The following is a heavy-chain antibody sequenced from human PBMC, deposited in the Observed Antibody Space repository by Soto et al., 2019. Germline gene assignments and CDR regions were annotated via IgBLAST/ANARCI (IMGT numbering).Heavy chain of an antibody. CDR1: GYTFTSYG. CDR3: ARDPLPNREIAAAGSFDY. D-gene: IGHD6-13*01. J-gene: IGHJ4*02. Sequence: ASVKVSCKASGYTFTSYGISWVRQAPGQGLEWMGWISAYNGNTNYAQKLQGRVTMTTDTSTSTAYMELRSLRSDDTAVYYCARDPLPNREIAAAGSFDYWGQGTLVTVSS. CDR2: ISAYNGNT. V-gene: IGHV1-18*01.